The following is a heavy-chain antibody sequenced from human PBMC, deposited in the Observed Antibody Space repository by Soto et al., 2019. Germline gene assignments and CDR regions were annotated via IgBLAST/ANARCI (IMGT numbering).Heavy chain of an antibody. V-gene: IGHV5-51*01. Sequence: EXLKIYCKCSGYXYTSYLLVWVRHMPGKGLEWMGIIYPGDSDTRYSPSFQGQVTISADKSISTAYLQWSSLKYSDTAMYYCARIGGNSADYYYYGMDVWGQGTTVTVSS. CDR3: ARIGGNSADYYYYGMDV. CDR1: GYXYTSYL. CDR2: IYPGDSDT. D-gene: IGHD2-21*02. J-gene: IGHJ6*02.